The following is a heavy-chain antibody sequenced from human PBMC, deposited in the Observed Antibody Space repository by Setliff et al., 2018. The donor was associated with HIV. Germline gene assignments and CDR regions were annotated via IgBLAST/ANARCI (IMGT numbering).Heavy chain of an antibody. D-gene: IGHD2-2*01. Sequence: SVKVSCKASGGTLSNYAISWVRQAPGQGLEWVGGIIPFVNIANYAQKFQGRVTMTADKSTSTVYMELRSLRSEDTAVYFCASAYCSSTGCYVRWGNGMDVWGQGTTVTVSS. V-gene: IGHV1-69*10. CDR1: GGTLSNYA. J-gene: IGHJ6*02. CDR3: ASAYCSSTGCYVRWGNGMDV. CDR2: IIPFVNIA.